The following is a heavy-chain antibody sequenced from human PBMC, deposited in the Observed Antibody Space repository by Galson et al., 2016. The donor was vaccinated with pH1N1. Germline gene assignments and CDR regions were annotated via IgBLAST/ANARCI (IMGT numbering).Heavy chain of an antibody. V-gene: IGHV4-61*09. Sequence: TLSLTCTVSGTSISSGSYYWSWIRQPAGKGLEWIGHIQTSGSTNYNPSLKSRVTISVDTSKNQFSLKVSSVTAADTAVYYCARDRSPARLYYWGQGTLVTVSS. CDR2: IQTSGST. D-gene: IGHD2-2*01. J-gene: IGHJ4*02. CDR3: ARDRSPARLYY. CDR1: GTSISSGSYY.